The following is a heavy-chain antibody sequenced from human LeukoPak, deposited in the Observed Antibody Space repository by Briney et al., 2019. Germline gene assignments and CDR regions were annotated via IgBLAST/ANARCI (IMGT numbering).Heavy chain of an antibody. D-gene: IGHD3-10*01. V-gene: IGHV3-23*01. CDR3: ANSYQVRGVPLDY. CDR2: ISGSGGST. J-gene: IGHJ4*02. Sequence: GGSLRLSCAASGFTFSSYAMSWVRQAPGKGLEWVSAISGSGGSTYYADSVKGRFTISRDNSKNTLYLQMNSLRAEDTAVYYCANSYQVRGVPLDYWGQGTLVTVSS. CDR1: GFTFSSYA.